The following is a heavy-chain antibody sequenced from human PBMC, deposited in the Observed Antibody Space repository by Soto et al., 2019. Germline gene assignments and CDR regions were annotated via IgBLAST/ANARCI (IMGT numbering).Heavy chain of an antibody. CDR3: ARLYFISTSCYLGMDV. J-gene: IGHJ6*02. V-gene: IGHV1-18*01. D-gene: IGHD2-2*01. CDR2: ISAYNGNR. Sequence: QVQLVQSGAEVKKPGASVKVSCKASGYTFTSYGISWVRQAPGQGLEWMGWISAYNGNRNYVQKLQGRVTMTTDTAPSTAYMELRSLRSDDTAVYYCARLYFISTSCYLGMDVWGQGTTVTVSS. CDR1: GYTFTSYG.